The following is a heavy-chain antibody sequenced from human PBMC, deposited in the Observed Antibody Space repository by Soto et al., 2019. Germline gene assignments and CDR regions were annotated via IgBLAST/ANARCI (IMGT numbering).Heavy chain of an antibody. D-gene: IGHD6-13*01. CDR1: GGIFSSYT. CDR3: VIVPRQRAGNIVG. J-gene: IGHJ3*01. CDR2: IIPILGIA. V-gene: IGHV1-69*02. Sequence: SVKVSCKASGGIFSSYTISWVRQAPGQGLEWMGRIIPILGIANYAQKFQGRVTITADKSTSTAYMELSSLISEDTAVYYCVIVPRQRAGNIVGRGQGTMVTV.